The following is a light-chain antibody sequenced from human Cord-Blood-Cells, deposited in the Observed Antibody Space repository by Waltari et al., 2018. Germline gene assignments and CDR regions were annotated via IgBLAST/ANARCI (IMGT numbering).Light chain of an antibody. CDR3: QQSYSTPLT. J-gene: IGKJ4*01. CDR2: AAS. CDR1: QSISSY. Sequence: DIQMTQSPSSLSASVGDRVTLTCRGSQSISSYLNWYKQKPGKEPKLLIYAASSLQSGVPSRFSGSGSGTDFTLTISSLQPEDFATYYCQQSYSTPLTFGGGTKVEIK. V-gene: IGKV1-39*01.